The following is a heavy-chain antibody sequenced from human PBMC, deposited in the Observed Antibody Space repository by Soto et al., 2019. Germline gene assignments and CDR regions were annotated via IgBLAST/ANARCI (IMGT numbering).Heavy chain of an antibody. CDR2: ISNDGNNE. CDR3: AKDINSGINHLGADH. Sequence: QVQVVESGGGVVQPGRSLRLSCAASGFTFSNYGMHWVRQAPGKGLEWVAVISNDGNNELYIDSVKGRFTISRDNSKNTLYLQMSTLRPEDTAVYYCAKDINSGINHLGADHWSQGTLVTVSS. D-gene: IGHD3-16*01. J-gene: IGHJ4*02. CDR1: GFTFSNYG. V-gene: IGHV3-30*18.